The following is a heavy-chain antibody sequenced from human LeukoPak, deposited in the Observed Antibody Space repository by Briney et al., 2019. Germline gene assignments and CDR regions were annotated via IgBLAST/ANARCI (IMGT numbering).Heavy chain of an antibody. V-gene: IGHV3-73*01. CDR3: TRHFGSGSYYNGDY. J-gene: IGHJ4*02. CDR1: GFSFSGSV. D-gene: IGHD3-10*01. Sequence: GGSLRLSCAASGFSFSGSVIHWVRQASGEGLEWLGRIRSKAKNYATAFAASVKGSFTISRDDSKNTAYLQMNSLKTEDTAVYYCTRHFGSGSYYNGDYWGQGTLVTVSS. CDR2: IRSKAKNYAT.